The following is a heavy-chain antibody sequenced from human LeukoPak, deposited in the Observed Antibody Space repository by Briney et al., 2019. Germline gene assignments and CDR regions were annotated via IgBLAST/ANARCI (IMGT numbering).Heavy chain of an antibody. CDR2: IIPIFGTA. Sequence: ASVKVSCEASGGTFSSYAISWVRQAPGQGLEWMGGIIPIFGTANYAQKFQGRVTITADESTSTAYMELSSLRSEDTAVYYCASSSSSRYYYYYGMDVWGQGTTVTVSS. CDR1: GGTFSSYA. V-gene: IGHV1-69*01. D-gene: IGHD6-6*01. J-gene: IGHJ6*02. CDR3: ASSSSSRYYYYYGMDV.